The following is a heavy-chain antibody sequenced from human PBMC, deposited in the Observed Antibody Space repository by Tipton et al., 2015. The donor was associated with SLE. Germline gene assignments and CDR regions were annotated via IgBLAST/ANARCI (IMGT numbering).Heavy chain of an antibody. CDR3: VRDGFCRNGVCYRNWFDP. CDR2: ISHSGST. D-gene: IGHD3-16*02. CDR1: GFRFRNYW. V-gene: IGHV4-34*01. J-gene: IGHJ5*02. Sequence: LRLSCTASGFRFRNYWMSWVRQAPGKGLEWIGEISHSGSTNYNPSLKSRVTISRDTSGTQVSLKLSSVTAADTAVYYCVRDGFCRNGVCYRNWFDPWGPGSLVTVSS.